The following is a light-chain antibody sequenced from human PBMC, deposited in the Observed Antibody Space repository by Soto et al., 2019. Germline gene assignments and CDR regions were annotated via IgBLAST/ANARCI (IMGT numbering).Light chain of an antibody. CDR2: DVS. Sequence: QSVLTQPASVSGSPGQSITISCTGTSDDIGSYNFVSWYQQHPGKAPKVMIYDVSKRPSGVSNRFSGSKSGNTASLTISGLQAEDEADYYCCSYAGSSSLVFGGGTKLTVL. CDR1: SDDIGSYNF. J-gene: IGLJ2*01. CDR3: CSYAGSSSLV. V-gene: IGLV2-23*02.